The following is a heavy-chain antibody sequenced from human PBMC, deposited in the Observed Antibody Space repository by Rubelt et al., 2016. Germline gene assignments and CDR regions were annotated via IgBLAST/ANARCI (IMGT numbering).Heavy chain of an antibody. CDR3: AKGGGYSYGYIPS. Sequence: EVQLLESGGGLVQPGGSLRLSCEASGFIFSSFAMSWVRQAPGKGLEWVSLISVSGDTTYYADSVKGRFTISRDNSKNTLNLKLDRLRAEVTAVYYCAKGGGYSYGYIPSWGQGILVTGSS. V-gene: IGHV3-23*01. CDR1: GFIFSSFA. J-gene: IGHJ5*02. D-gene: IGHD5-18*01. CDR2: ISVSGDTT.